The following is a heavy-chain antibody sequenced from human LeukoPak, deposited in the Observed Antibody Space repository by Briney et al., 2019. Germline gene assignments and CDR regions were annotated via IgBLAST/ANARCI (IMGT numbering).Heavy chain of an antibody. D-gene: IGHD3-3*01. J-gene: IGHJ4*02. CDR2: ISGSGTNT. CDR1: GFTFSSYA. Sequence: PGGSLRLSCAASGFTFSSYAMNWVRQAPGKGLEWVSGISGSGTNTYYADSVKGRFTISRDNAKNSLYLQMNSLRAEDTAVYYCARAGNDFWSGYTTGYDYWGQGTLVTVSS. CDR3: ARAGNDFWSGYTTGYDY. V-gene: IGHV3-23*01.